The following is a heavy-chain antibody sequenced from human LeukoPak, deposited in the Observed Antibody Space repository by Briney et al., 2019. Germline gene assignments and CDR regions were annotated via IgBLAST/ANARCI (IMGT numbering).Heavy chain of an antibody. CDR3: ARDRDSSSWSSRRVGDYFDY. CDR2: ITRSSYI. CDR1: GFTFSTYS. D-gene: IGHD6-13*01. J-gene: IGHJ4*02. Sequence: PGGSLRLSCAASGFTFSTYSMNWVRQAPGKGLQWVSSITRSSYIYYADSVKGRFTIFRDNAKNSLYLQMNSLRAEDTAVYYCARDRDSSSWSSRRVGDYFDYWGQGTLVTVSS. V-gene: IGHV3-21*01.